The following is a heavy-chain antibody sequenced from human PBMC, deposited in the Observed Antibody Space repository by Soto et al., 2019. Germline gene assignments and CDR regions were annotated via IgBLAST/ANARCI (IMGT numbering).Heavy chain of an antibody. Sequence: QLVESGGGLVQPGGSLRLSCVASGFSFDDFAMHWVRQAPGKGLEWISGITWNSVSKDYANSVKGRFTVSRDNAKNSLYLQMRSVTTADTALYFCAKARVRFLDAWGQGTLVTVSS. CDR3: AKARVRFLDA. CDR1: GFSFDDFA. J-gene: IGHJ5*02. CDR2: ITWNSVSK. D-gene: IGHD3-3*01. V-gene: IGHV3-9*01.